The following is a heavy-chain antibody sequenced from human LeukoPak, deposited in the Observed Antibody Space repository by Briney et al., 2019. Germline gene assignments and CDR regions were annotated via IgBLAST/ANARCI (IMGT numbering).Heavy chain of an antibody. Sequence: ASVKVSCKASGYTFTGYYIHWVRQAPGQGLEWMGWINPNSGGTNYAQKFQGRVTMTRDTSISTAYMELSRLRSDDTAVYYCASKGVVGATRLENWFDPWGQGTLVTVSS. D-gene: IGHD1-26*01. V-gene: IGHV1-2*02. CDR3: ASKGVVGATRLENWFDP. J-gene: IGHJ5*02. CDR1: GYTFTGYY. CDR2: INPNSGGT.